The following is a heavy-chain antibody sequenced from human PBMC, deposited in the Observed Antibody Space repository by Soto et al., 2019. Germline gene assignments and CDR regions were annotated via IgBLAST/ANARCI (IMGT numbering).Heavy chain of an antibody. CDR1: GGTFSSYA. V-gene: IGHV1-69*13. D-gene: IGHD3-22*01. CDR2: IIPIFGTA. J-gene: IGHJ5*02. CDR3: ARDRDYYDSSGYYHNWFDP. Sequence: ASVKVSCKASGGTFSSYAISWVRQAPGQGLEWMGGIIPIFGTANYAQKFQGRVTITADESTSTAYMELSSLRSEDTAVYYCARDRDYYDSSGYYHNWFDPWGQGTLVTVSS.